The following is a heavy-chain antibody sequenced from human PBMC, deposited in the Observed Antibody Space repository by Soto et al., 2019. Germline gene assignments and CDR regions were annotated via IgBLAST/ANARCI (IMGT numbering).Heavy chain of an antibody. CDR2: ISGSGGST. CDR1: GCTVSSYA. CDR3: ARGYDYGATADY. Sequence: SLRLSCAAAGCTVSSYAMSWVRQAPGKGLEWVSAISGSGGSTYYADSVKGRFTISRDNSKNTLYLQMNSLRAEDTAVYYCARGYDYGATADYWGQGTLVTVSS. J-gene: IGHJ4*02. D-gene: IGHD5-12*01. V-gene: IGHV3-23*01.